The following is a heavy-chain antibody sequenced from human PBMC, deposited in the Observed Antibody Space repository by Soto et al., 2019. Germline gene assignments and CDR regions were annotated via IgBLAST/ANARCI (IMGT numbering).Heavy chain of an antibody. Sequence: PSETLSLTCTISGGSISGYYWTWIRQSPGKGLENIGYIYSGNTNYNPSLNSRVTISVDTSKSQFSLKLSSVTAADTAVYYCARYHNGILSYSRRQTPVFFYGMDVWGQGTTVTVSS. V-gene: IGHV4-59*08. D-gene: IGHD6-13*01. CDR1: GGSISGYY. J-gene: IGHJ6*02. CDR3: ARYHNGILSYSRRQTPVFFYGMDV. CDR2: IYSGNT.